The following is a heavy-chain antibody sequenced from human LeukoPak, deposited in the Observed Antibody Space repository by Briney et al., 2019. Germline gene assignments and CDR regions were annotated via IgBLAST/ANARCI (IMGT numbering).Heavy chain of an antibody. Sequence: ASVKVSCKASGYTFTGYYMHWVQQAPGQGLEWMGWINPNSGGTNYAQKFQGRVTITRNTSISTAYMEPSSLRSEDTAVYYCARFCSTSCYTGDYWGQGTLVTVSS. D-gene: IGHD2-2*02. V-gene: IGHV1-2*02. CDR3: ARFCSTSCYTGDY. J-gene: IGHJ4*02. CDR1: GYTFTGYY. CDR2: INPNSGGT.